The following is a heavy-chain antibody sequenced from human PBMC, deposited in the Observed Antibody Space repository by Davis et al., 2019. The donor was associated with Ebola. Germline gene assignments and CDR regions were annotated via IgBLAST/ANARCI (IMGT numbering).Heavy chain of an antibody. CDR1: GVSISTHY. D-gene: IGHD6-13*01. J-gene: IGHJ5*02. CDR3: ARAPIAGAGTRWGTRWFDP. CDR2: IYYTGSA. V-gene: IGHV4-59*11. Sequence: PSETLSLTCTVSGVSISTHYWSWIRQPPGKRLEWIGSIYYTGSAYYNSSLNSRVTISVDTSKNHFSLKLNSVTAADTAVYYCARAPIAGAGTRWGTRWFDPWGQGTLVTVSS.